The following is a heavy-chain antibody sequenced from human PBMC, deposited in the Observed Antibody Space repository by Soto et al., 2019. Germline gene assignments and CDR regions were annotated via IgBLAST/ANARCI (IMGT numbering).Heavy chain of an antibody. CDR1: GGTFSSYA. V-gene: IGHV1-69*01. D-gene: IGHD3-10*01. CDR2: IIPIFGTA. J-gene: IGHJ6*02. CDR3: ARDRGYYGSGSYYPYYCYGMDV. Sequence: QVQLVQSGAEVKKPGSSVKVSCKASGGTFSSYAISWVRQAPGQGLEWMGGIIPIFGTANYAQKFQGRVTITADESTSTAYMELSSLRSEDTAVYYCARDRGYYGSGSYYPYYCYGMDVWGQGTTVTVSS.